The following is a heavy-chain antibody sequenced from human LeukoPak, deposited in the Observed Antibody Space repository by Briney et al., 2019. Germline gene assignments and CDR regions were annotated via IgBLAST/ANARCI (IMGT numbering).Heavy chain of an antibody. CDR1: GGSISSYY. D-gene: IGHD2/OR15-2a*01. J-gene: IGHJ4*02. CDR3: AGHHPRNTVDF. CDR2: ISDIGSI. V-gene: IGHV4-59*08. Sequence: SETLSLTRTVSGGSISSYYWSWIRQPPGKGLEWIAYISDIGSINYNPSLKSRVTISSDTSKNQFSLKLSSVTAADTAVYYCAGHHPRNTVDFWGQGTLVTVSS.